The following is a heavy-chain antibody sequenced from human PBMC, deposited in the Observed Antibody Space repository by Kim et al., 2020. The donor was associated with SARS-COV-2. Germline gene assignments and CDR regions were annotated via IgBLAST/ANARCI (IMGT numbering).Heavy chain of an antibody. CDR2: ISGSGGST. CDR3: AKSWTFWYRLQLSLDYFDY. CDR1: GFTFSSYA. Sequence: GGSLRLSCAASGFTFSSYAMSWVRQAPGKGLEWVSAISGSGGSTYYADSVKGRFTISRDNSKNTLYLQMNSLRAEDTAVYYCAKSWTFWYRLQLSLDYFDYWGQGTLVTVSS. D-gene: IGHD5-12*01. V-gene: IGHV3-23*01. J-gene: IGHJ4*02.